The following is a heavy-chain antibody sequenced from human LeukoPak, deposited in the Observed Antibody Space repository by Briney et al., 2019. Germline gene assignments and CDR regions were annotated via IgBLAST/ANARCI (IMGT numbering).Heavy chain of an antibody. Sequence: PGGSLRVSCAASGFTFSDYAMTWVRQAPGKGLEWVATISGSGLMTYYADSVKGRFTVSGDNSKNTLYLQMSSLTAADTAVYYCAKDRSIGTYYTFDHWGQGTLVTVSS. CDR3: AKDRSIGTYYTFDH. V-gene: IGHV3-23*01. J-gene: IGHJ4*02. CDR1: GFTFSDYA. D-gene: IGHD1-26*01. CDR2: ISGSGLMT.